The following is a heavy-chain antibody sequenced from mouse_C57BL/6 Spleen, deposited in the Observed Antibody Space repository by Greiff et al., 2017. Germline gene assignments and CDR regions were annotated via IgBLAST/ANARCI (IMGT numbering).Heavy chain of an antibody. Sequence: ESGPELVKPGASVKISCKASGYSFTDYNMNWVKQSNGKSLEWIGVINPNYGTTSYNQKFKGKATLTVDQSSSTAYMQLHSLTSEDSAVYYCARKPFITTVVAKPRWYFDVWGTGTTVTVSS. CDR3: ARKPFITTVVAKPRWYFDV. J-gene: IGHJ1*03. CDR1: GYSFTDYN. V-gene: IGHV1-39*01. D-gene: IGHD1-1*01. CDR2: INPNYGTT.